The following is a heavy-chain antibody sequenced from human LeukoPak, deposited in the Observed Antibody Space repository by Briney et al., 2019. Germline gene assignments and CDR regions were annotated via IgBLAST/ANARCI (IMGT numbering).Heavy chain of an antibody. CDR2: INPNSGAI. D-gene: IGHD6-19*01. Sequence: GATVTVSCKASGYTFSGYYIHWVRHAPAQGLEGRGWINPNSGAINYAQQFQGRVTLTRDTSINTVYMEMTWLRPDDTAVYYCARDQAYSSGRYYYMDVWGKGTTVTVSS. J-gene: IGHJ6*03. CDR3: ARDQAYSSGRYYYMDV. CDR1: GYTFSGYY. V-gene: IGHV1-2*02.